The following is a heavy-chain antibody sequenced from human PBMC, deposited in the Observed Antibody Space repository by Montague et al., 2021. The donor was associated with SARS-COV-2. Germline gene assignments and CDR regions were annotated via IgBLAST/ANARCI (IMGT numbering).Heavy chain of an antibody. J-gene: IGHJ6*02. D-gene: IGHD1-1*01. CDR2: IYRNGNT. CDR1: GYSISSGDY. V-gene: IGHV4-38-2*02. CDR3: ARGRMSYDPDDASYGMDV. Sequence: SETLSLTCTVSGYSISSGDYWGWIRQPPGKGREGIGRIYRNGNTYYNPSLKSRVTISVDTSKNQFSLKLRSLTAAATAVYYCARGRMSYDPDDASYGMDVWGQGTTVTVSS.